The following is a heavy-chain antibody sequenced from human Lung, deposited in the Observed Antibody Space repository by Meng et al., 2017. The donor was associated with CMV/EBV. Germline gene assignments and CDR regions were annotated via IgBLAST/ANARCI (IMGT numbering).Heavy chain of an antibody. CDR2: TYYRSEWYN. CDR3: AGGGGYTSGWYDY. Sequence: SGDSVSSDSAASTWIRLSPSRGLEWLGKTYYRSEWYNDYAESVKGRITIYADTSKNQFSLQLISVTPEDTAVYYCAGGGGYTSGWYDYWGQGTLVTVSS. CDR1: GDSVSSDSAA. D-gene: IGHD6-19*01. J-gene: IGHJ4*02. V-gene: IGHV6-1*01.